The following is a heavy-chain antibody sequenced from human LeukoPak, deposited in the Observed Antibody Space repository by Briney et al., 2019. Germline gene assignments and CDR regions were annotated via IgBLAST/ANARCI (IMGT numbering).Heavy chain of an antibody. CDR2: INHNTGVS. J-gene: IGHJ5*02. D-gene: IGHD2-2*01. Sequence: VASVKVSCKASGYPFTGYYLHWVRQAPGRGLEWEGRINHNTGVSDYAQKFQGRVTMTRDTSINTAYMELNRLRSDDTAVYYCAREVGYSTSWYGRFHPWGQGTLVTVSS. CDR3: AREVGYSTSWYGRFHP. V-gene: IGHV1-2*06. CDR1: GYPFTGYY.